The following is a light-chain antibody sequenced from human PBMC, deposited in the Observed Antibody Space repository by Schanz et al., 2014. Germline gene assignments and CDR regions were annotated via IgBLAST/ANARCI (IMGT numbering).Light chain of an antibody. Sequence: QSVLTQPASVSGSPGQSITLSCTGTSSDVGGTNYVSWYQQHPGKVPKLMIYDVSNRPSGVSNRFSGSKSANTASLTISGLQAEDEADYYCSAYVQGRNFVAFGGGTKLTVL. V-gene: IGLV2-14*01. J-gene: IGLJ2*01. CDR2: DVS. CDR3: SAYVQGRNFVA. CDR1: SSDVGGTNY.